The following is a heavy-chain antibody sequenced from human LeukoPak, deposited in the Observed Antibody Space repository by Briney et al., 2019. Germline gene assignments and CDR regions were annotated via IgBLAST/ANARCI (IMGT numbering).Heavy chain of an antibody. CDR1: GYTFTGYY. V-gene: IGHV1-2*02. CDR3: ARGRYYDSSGYYGMYYYYYGMDV. D-gene: IGHD3-22*01. Sequence: ASVKVSCKASGYTFTGYYMHWVRQAPGQGLEWMGWINPNSGGTNTAQTFQGRVTMTRDTSISTAYMELSRLRSDDTAVYYCARGRYYDSSGYYGMYYYYYGMDVWGQGTTVTVSS. CDR2: INPNSGGT. J-gene: IGHJ6*02.